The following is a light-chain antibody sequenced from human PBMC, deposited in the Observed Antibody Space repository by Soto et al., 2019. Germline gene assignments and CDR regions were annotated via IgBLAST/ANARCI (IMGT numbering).Light chain of an antibody. CDR1: QSVLYSSNDKNY. J-gene: IGKJ2*01. Sequence: DIVMTQSPDSLAVSLGERATIHCKSSQSVLYSSNDKNYLAWYQQKPRQPPKLLISWASTRESGVPDRFSGSGSGTDFTLTISSLQAEDVAVYYCQHYYSGPFTFGQGTKVEIK. CDR2: WAS. CDR3: QHYYSGPFT. V-gene: IGKV4-1*01.